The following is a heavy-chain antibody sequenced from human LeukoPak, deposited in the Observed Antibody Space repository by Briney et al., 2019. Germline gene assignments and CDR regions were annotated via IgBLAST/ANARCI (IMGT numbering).Heavy chain of an antibody. CDR2: IYYSGNT. Sequence: SETLSLTCTVSGGSVSSGSYYWSWIRQPPGKGLEWIGYIYYSGNTNYNPSLKSRVTISVDTSKNQFSLKLSSVTAADTALYYCARGSRGYSYGWGQGTLVTVSS. D-gene: IGHD5-18*01. CDR1: GGSVSSGSYY. V-gene: IGHV4-61*01. J-gene: IGHJ4*02. CDR3: ARGSRGYSYG.